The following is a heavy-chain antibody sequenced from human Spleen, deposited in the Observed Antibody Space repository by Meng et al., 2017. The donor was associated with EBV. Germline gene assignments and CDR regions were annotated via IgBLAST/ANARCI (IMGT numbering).Heavy chain of an antibody. D-gene: IGHD1-14*01. CDR3: ARTGAKPRIPREGWFDP. V-gene: IGHV1-18*01. Sequence: QLLQVGAEVKKPGASVKVSCKASGYTFSGFGITWVRQAPGQGLEWMGWISVYNDNTHYAQKYQGRVTMTTDTSTSTAYMELRSLRSDDTAVYYCARTGAKPRIPREGWFDPWGQGTLVTVSS. J-gene: IGHJ5*02. CDR1: GYTFSGFG. CDR2: ISVYNDNT.